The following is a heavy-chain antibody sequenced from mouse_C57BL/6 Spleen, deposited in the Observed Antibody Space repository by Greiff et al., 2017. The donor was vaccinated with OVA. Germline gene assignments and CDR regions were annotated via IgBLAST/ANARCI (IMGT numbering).Heavy chain of an antibody. V-gene: IGHV1-7*01. D-gene: IGHD1-2*01. CDR1: GYTFTSYW. CDR3: ARSTASHYYAMDY. J-gene: IGHJ4*01. CDR2: INPSSGYT. Sequence: QVQLKESGAELAKPGASVKLSCKASGYTFTSYWMHWVKQRPGQGLEWIGYINPSSGYTKYNQKFKDKATLTADKSSSTAYMQLSSLTYEDSAVYYCARSTASHYYAMDYWGQGTSVTVSS.